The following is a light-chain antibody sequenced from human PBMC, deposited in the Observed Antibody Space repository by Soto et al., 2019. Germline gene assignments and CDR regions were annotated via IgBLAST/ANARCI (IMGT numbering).Light chain of an antibody. J-gene: IGLJ2*01. CDR1: SSNIGNNY. CDR2: DNN. V-gene: IGLV1-51*01. CDR3: GTCDSSLSAVV. Sequence: QSVLTQPPSVSAAPGQKVTISCSGSSSNIGNNYVSWYQQLPETAPKLLMYDNNNRPSGIPDRFSGSKSGTSATLGITGLQTGDEADYYCGTCDSSLSAVVFGGGTKLTVL.